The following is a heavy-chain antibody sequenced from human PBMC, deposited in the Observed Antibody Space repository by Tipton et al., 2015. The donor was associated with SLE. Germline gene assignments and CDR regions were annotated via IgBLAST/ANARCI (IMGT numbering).Heavy chain of an antibody. Sequence: SLRLSCAASGFSFSTYAVHWVRQAPGKGLEWVAVISYDGSNKYYADSVKGRFTISRDNSKNTLYLQMNNLRAEDTAVFYCARDPTVVPLFWSGYYMDYWGQGTLVTVSS. CDR1: GFSFSTYA. CDR3: ARDPTVVPLFWSGYYMDY. D-gene: IGHD3-3*01. J-gene: IGHJ4*02. CDR2: ISYDGSNK. V-gene: IGHV3-30-3*01.